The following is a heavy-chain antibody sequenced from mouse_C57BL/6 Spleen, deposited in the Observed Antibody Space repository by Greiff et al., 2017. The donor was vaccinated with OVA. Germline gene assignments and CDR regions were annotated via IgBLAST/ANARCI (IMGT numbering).Heavy chain of an antibody. J-gene: IGHJ3*01. V-gene: IGHV3-6*01. CDR3: AGAYYSNSWFAY. Sequence: EVQLVESGPGLVKPSQSLSLTCSVTGYSITSGYYWNWIRQFPGNKLEWMGYISYDGSNNYNPSLKNRISITRDTSKNQFFLKLNSVTTEDTATYYCAGAYYSNSWFAYWGQGTLVTVSA. CDR1: GYSITSGYY. D-gene: IGHD2-5*01. CDR2: ISYDGSN.